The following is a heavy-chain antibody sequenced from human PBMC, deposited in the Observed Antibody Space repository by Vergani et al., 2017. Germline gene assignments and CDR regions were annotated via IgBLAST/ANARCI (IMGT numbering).Heavy chain of an antibody. CDR2: ISAYNGNT. CDR1: GYTFSTYG. CDR3: ARVRGGGRYGMDV. V-gene: IGHV1-18*01. J-gene: IGHJ6*04. Sequence: QVQLVQSGAEVKKPGASVKVSCKASGYTFSTYGISWVRQAPGQGLEWMGWISAYNGNTNYPEKFQGRLTMTTDTSTRTAYMELRSLRSEDTAVYYCARVRGGGRYGMDVWGKGTTVTVSS. D-gene: IGHD2-15*01.